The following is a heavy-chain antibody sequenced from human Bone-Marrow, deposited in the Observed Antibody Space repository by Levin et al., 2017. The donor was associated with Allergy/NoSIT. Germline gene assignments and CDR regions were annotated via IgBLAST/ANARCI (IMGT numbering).Heavy chain of an antibody. Sequence: PGGSLRLSCAASGFTFSNYAMSWVRQAPGKGLEWVSAISGSGGTIHYADSVRGRFTISRDNSKNTLYLQMNGLRAEDTAIYYCAGRDGNVVVPAGRVGWGQGTLVTVSS. V-gene: IGHV3-23*01. J-gene: IGHJ4*02. CDR1: GFTFSNYA. CDR3: AGRDGNVVVPAGRVG. CDR2: ISGSGGTI. D-gene: IGHD2-2*01.